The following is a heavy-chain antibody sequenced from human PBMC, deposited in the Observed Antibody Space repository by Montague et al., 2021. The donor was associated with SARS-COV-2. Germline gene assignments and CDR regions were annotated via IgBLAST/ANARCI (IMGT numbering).Heavy chain of an antibody. J-gene: IGHJ4*02. V-gene: IGHV4-39*02. D-gene: IGHD6-19*01. Sequence: SETRSLTCIVSGESIDRDTYYWGWIRQSPGKGLEWIGSLSSSGXTXYXXXXRXGVTISMDTSKNHFSLKVNSVTATDTAVYFCARPGSVSGWFYFDDWGQGTLVSVSS. CDR3: ARPGSVSGWFYFDD. CDR1: GESIDRDTYY. CDR2: LSSSGXT.